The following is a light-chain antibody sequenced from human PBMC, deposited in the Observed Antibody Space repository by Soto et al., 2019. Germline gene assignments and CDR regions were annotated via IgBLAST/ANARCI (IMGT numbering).Light chain of an antibody. J-gene: IGLJ1*01. V-gene: IGLV2-14*01. CDR1: SSDVGGYNY. Sequence: QSALTQPASVSGSPGQSITISCTGTSSDVGGYNYVSWYQQHPGTAPKLIIYDVDNRPSGVSSRFSGSKSGNTASLTISGLQAEDEADYYCSSYSSSSTPNYVFGPGTKVTVL. CDR3: SSYSSSSTPNYV. CDR2: DVD.